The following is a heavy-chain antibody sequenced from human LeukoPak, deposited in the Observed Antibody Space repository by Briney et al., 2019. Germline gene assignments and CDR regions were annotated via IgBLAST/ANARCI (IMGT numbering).Heavy chain of an antibody. V-gene: IGHV1-2*02. CDR2: INPNSGGT. Sequence: GASVKVSCKASGYTFTGYYMHWVRQAPGQGLEWMGWINPNSGGTNYAQKFQGRVTMTRDTSISTAYMELSRLRSDDTAVYYCARDLDENCGGDCYPDYCGQGTLVTVSS. J-gene: IGHJ4*02. CDR1: GYTFTGYY. D-gene: IGHD2-21*02. CDR3: ARDLDENCGGDCYPDY.